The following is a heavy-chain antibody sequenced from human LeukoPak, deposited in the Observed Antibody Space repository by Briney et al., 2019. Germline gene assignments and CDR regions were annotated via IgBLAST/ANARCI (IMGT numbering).Heavy chain of an antibody. D-gene: IGHD4-17*01. CDR3: ARSYGVEAFDI. Sequence: GESLNISCQGSGYSFTTYWIGWVRPMRVKVLGWMGIIYPGDSDTRYSPSLQGQVTISADKSISTAYLQWSSLKASDTAMYYCARSYGVEAFDIWGQGTMVTVSS. V-gene: IGHV5-51*01. J-gene: IGHJ3*02. CDR1: GYSFTTYW. CDR2: IYPGDSDT.